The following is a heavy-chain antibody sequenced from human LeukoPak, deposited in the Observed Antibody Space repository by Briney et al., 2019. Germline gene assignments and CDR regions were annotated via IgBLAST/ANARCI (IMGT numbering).Heavy chain of an antibody. CDR1: GFTFSSYE. Sequence: KSGGSLRLSCAASGFTFSSYEMNWVRQAPGKGLEWVAFIRFDGNNEYYTDSVKGRFTISRDNSKNRLYLQMNSLRAEDTAVYYCAKDFHWRGGDCCYYFDYWGQGTLVTVSS. V-gene: IGHV3-30*02. D-gene: IGHD2-21*01. CDR2: IRFDGNNE. CDR3: AKDFHWRGGDCCYYFDY. J-gene: IGHJ4*02.